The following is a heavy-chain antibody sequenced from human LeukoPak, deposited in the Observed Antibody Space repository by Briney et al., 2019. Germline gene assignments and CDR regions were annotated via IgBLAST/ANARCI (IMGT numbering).Heavy chain of an antibody. D-gene: IGHD5-18*01. Sequence: GGSLRLSCAASGFTFSSYGMHWVRQAPGKGLEWVAFIRYDGSNKYYADSVKGRFTISRDNSKNTLYLQMNSLRAEDTAVYYCAKTQIPSYGYFDYWGQGTLVTVSS. J-gene: IGHJ4*02. CDR1: GFTFSSYG. V-gene: IGHV3-30*02. CDR2: IRYDGSNK. CDR3: AKTQIPSYGYFDY.